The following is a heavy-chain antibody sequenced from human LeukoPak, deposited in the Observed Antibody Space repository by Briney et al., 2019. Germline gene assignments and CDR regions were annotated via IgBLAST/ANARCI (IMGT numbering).Heavy chain of an antibody. CDR1: GFTFSSYV. J-gene: IGHJ4*02. CDR2: IWYDGSNK. D-gene: IGHD1-26*01. CDR3: ATSGSYYRFEY. Sequence: GGSLRLSCAASGFTFSSYVMHWVRQAPGKGLEWVAVIWYDGSNKYYADSVKGRFTISRDNSKNTLYLQMNSLRAEDTAVYYCATSGSYYRFEYWGQGTLVTVSS. V-gene: IGHV3-33*08.